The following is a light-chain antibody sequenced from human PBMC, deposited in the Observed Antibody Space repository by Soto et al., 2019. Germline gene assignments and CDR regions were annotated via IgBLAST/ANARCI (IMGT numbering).Light chain of an antibody. CDR1: QTLRTW. Sequence: DIQMTQSPSTLSASVGDRVTITCRASQTLRTWLAWYQQKPGKAPKLLIYDVSILQSGVPSRFSGSGSGTEFTLTISRLQPDDVATYYCQQYNGYPLTFGGGTKVEFK. V-gene: IGKV1-5*01. J-gene: IGKJ4*01. CDR3: QQYNGYPLT. CDR2: DVS.